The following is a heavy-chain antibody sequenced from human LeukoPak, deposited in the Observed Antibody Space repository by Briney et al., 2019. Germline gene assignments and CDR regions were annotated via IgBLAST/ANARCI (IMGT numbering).Heavy chain of an antibody. CDR1: GFTFSSYA. Sequence: GGSLRLSCAASGFTFSSYAMHWVRQAPGKGLEWVAAISYDGSKRYYADSVKGRFTISRDNSKNTVYLQMDSLRAEDTAVYYCASALWFGYLDYWAREPWSPSPQ. J-gene: IGHJ4*02. CDR2: ISYDGSKR. CDR3: ASALWFGYLDY. D-gene: IGHD3-10*01. V-gene: IGHV3-30*04.